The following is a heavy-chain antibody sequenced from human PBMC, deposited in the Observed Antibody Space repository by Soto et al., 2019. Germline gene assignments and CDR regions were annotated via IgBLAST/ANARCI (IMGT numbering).Heavy chain of an antibody. V-gene: IGHV1-24*01. CDR2: FDPEDGET. CDR1: RYTLTELS. D-gene: IGHD2-2*01. CDR3: ATTHPSIVVVPAAPIASDI. J-gene: IGHJ3*02. Sequence: GASVKVSCKVSRYTLTELSMHWVRQAPGKGLEWMGGFDPEDGETIYAQKFQGRVTMTEDTSTDTAYMELSSLRSEDTAVYYCATTHPSIVVVPAAPIASDIWGQGTMVTVSS.